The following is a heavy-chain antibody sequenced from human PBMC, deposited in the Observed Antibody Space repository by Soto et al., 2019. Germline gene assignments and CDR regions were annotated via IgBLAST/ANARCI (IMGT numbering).Heavy chain of an antibody. CDR1: GYTLTELS. CDR3: ARPEYSSSSYGMDV. J-gene: IGHJ6*02. CDR2: FDPEDGET. D-gene: IGHD6-6*01. Sequence: GASVKVSCKVSGYTLTELSMHWVRQAPGKGLEWMGGFDPEDGETIYAQKFQGRVTMTEDTSTDTAYMELSSLRSEDTAVYYCARPEYSSSSYGMDVWGQGTTVTVSS. V-gene: IGHV1-24*01.